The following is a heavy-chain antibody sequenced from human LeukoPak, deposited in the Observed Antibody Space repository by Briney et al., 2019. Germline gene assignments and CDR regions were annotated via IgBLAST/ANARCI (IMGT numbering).Heavy chain of an antibody. Sequence: GGSLRLSCAASGFTFSDYYMSWIRQAPGKGLEWVSYISSSGSTIYYADSVKGRFTNSRDNAKNSLYLQMNSLRAEDTAVYYCARDLASIFTTDNYFDYWGQGTLVTVSS. J-gene: IGHJ4*02. CDR2: ISSSGSTI. CDR1: GFTFSDYY. V-gene: IGHV3-11*01. CDR3: ARDLASIFTTDNYFDY. D-gene: IGHD3-22*01.